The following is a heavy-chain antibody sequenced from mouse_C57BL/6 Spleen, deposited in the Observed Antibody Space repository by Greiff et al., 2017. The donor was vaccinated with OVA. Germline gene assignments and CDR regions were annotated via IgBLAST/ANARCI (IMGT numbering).Heavy chain of an antibody. D-gene: IGHD2-5*01. V-gene: IGHV6-3*01. J-gene: IGHJ1*03. CDR2: IRLKSDNYAT. CDR3: NPYYSNYPWYFDV. Sequence: DVHLVESGGGLVQPGGSMKLSCVASGFTFSNYWMNWVRQSPEKGLEWVAQIRLKSDNYATHYAESVKGRFTISRDDSKSSVYLQMNNLRAEDTGIYYCNPYYSNYPWYFDVWGTGTTVTVSS. CDR1: GFTFSNYW.